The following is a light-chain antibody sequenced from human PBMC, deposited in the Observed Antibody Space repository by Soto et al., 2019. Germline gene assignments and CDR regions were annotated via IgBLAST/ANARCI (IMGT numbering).Light chain of an antibody. CDR3: QQYENDPLT. Sequence: EIVLTQSPGTLSLSPGERATLSCRTSQRISSSNLAWYQQKPGQAPRLLIYAASSVATGIPDRFSGSGSGTDFTLTISRLEPEEWAVYYCQQYENDPLTFGQGTRLEIK. J-gene: IGKJ5*01. V-gene: IGKV3-20*01. CDR1: QRISSSN. CDR2: AAS.